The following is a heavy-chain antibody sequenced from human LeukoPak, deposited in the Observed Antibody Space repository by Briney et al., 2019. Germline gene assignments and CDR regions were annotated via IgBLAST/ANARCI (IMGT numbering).Heavy chain of an antibody. D-gene: IGHD4-17*01. CDR2: IFHSGRT. V-gene: IGHV4-4*02. J-gene: IGHJ4*02. CDR1: GVSISSTNW. Sequence: SETLSLTCAVSGVSISSTNWWSWVRQPPGKGLEWIGEIFHSGRTNYNPSLKSRVTISEDRSRNQFSLKLSSMTAADTAVYYCARVPAFYYGDYWTSSNYFDYWGQGTLVTVSS. CDR3: ARVPAFYYGDYWTSSNYFDY.